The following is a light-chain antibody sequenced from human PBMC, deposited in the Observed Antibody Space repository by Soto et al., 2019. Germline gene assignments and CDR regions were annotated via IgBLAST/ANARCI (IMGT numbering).Light chain of an antibody. CDR2: DVS. J-gene: IGLJ2*01. CDR3: SSYTSSGTLV. CDR1: SSDVGGYNY. V-gene: IGLV2-14*01. Sequence: QSALTQPASVSGSPGQSITISCTGTSSDVGGYNYVSWYQQHPGKAPKPMIYDVSNRPSGVSNRFSASKSGNTASLTISGLQAEDEADYYCSSYTSSGTLVFGGGTKLTVL.